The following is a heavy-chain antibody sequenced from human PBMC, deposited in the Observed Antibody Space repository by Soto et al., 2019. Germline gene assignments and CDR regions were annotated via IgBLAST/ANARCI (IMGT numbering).Heavy chain of an antibody. J-gene: IGHJ5*02. CDR3: ARGITMIVVVNPFDP. CDR2: ISSSSSYI. D-gene: IGHD3-22*01. Sequence: LRLSCAASGFTFSSYSMNWVRQAPGKGLEWVSSISSSSSYIYYADSVKGRFTISRDNAKNSLYLQMNSLRAEDTAVYYCARGITMIVVVNPFDPWGQGTLVTVSS. V-gene: IGHV3-21*01. CDR1: GFTFSSYS.